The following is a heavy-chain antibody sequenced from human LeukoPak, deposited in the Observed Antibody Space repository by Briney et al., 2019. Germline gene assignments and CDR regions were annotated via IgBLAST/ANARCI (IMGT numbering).Heavy chain of an antibody. V-gene: IGHV3-66*01. Sequence: GGSLRLSCAASGFTVSSNYMSWVRQAPGKGLEWVSVIYNGGNTYYADSVKGRFTISRDNSKNTLYLQMNSLRAEDTAVYYCARGYLTGYFDYWGQGTLVTVSS. CDR3: ARGYLTGYFDY. D-gene: IGHD1-20*01. CDR1: GFTVSSNY. J-gene: IGHJ4*02. CDR2: IYNGGNT.